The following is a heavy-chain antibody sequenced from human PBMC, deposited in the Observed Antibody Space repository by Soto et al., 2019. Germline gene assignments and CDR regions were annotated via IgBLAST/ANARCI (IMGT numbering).Heavy chain of an antibody. CDR1: GFTFSSYS. Sequence: VQLVESGGGLVKPGGSLRLSCAASGFTFSSYSMNWVRQAPGKGLEWVSSISSSSSYIYYADSVKGRFTISRDNAKNSLYLQMNSLRAEDTAVYYCARDPDDMGWLDYWGQGTLVTVSS. V-gene: IGHV3-21*01. J-gene: IGHJ4*02. D-gene: IGHD5-18*01. CDR3: ARDPDDMGWLDY. CDR2: ISSSSSYI.